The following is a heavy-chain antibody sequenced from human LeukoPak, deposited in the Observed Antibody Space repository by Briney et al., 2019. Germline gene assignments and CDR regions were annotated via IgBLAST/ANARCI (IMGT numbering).Heavy chain of an antibody. D-gene: IGHD2-2*01. CDR3: ARRKGVEVPAANNWFDP. CDR1: GGSFSGYY. CDR2: INHSGST. Sequence: SETLSLTCAVYGGSFSGYYWSWIRQPPGKRLEWIGEINHSGSTNYNPSLKSRVTISVDTSKNQFSLKLSSVTAADTAVYYCARRKGVEVPAANNWFDPWGQGTLVTVSS. V-gene: IGHV4-34*01. J-gene: IGHJ5*02.